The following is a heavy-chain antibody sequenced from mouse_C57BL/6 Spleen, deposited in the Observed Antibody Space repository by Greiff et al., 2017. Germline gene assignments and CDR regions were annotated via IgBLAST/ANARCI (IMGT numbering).Heavy chain of an antibody. J-gene: IGHJ4*01. CDR1: GYTFTSYW. D-gene: IGHD1-1*01. V-gene: IGHV1-53*01. CDR2: INPSNGGT. CDR3: ARGYYYGSDAMDY. Sequence: VKLQQPGTELVKPGASVKLSCKASGYTFTSYWMHWVKQRPGQGLEWIGNINPSNGGTNYNEKFKSKATLTVDKSSSTAYMQLSSLTSEDSAVYYCARGYYYGSDAMDYWGQGTSVTVSS.